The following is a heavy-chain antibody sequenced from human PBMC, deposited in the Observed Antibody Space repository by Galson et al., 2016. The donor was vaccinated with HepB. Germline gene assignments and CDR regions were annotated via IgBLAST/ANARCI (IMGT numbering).Heavy chain of an antibody. CDR3: ARGTLWGNSREALAY. J-gene: IGHJ4*02. CDR1: GGPFSGFY. D-gene: IGHD3-16*02. V-gene: IGHV4-34*01. Sequence: SETLSLTCAVYGGPFSGFYWTWIRQPPGKGLEWIGEIYESGSTKYSPSLKGRITISRDRSKKQFSLRLTSVTTADTAVYYCARGTLWGNSREALAYWGQGNLITVSS. CDR2: IYESGST.